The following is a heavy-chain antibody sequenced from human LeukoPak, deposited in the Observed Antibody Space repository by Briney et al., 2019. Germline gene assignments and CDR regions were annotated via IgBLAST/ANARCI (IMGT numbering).Heavy chain of an antibody. J-gene: IGHJ5*02. CDR2: INTDGSST. V-gene: IGHV3-74*01. Sequence: PGGSLRLSCAASGFTFSSYWMHWVRQAPGKGLVWVSRINTDGSSTSYADSVKGRFTISRDNAKNTLYLQMNSLRAEDTAVYYCARDPYKSDWFDPWGQGTLVTVSS. D-gene: IGHD1-14*01. CDR3: ARDPYKSDWFDP. CDR1: GFTFSSYW.